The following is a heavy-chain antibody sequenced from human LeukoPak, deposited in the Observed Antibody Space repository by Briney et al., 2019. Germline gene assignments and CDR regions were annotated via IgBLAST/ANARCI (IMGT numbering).Heavy chain of an antibody. Sequence: GRSLRLSCVASGFTFSSHAMHWVRQAPGKGLEYVSAISSDGGSTYYADSVEGRFTISRDNSKNTLYLQMSSLRTEDTAVYYCVTTPYCSSTSCYSSFDYWGQGTLVTVSS. J-gene: IGHJ4*02. D-gene: IGHD2-2*01. V-gene: IGHV3-64D*06. CDR2: ISSDGGST. CDR3: VTTPYCSSTSCYSSFDY. CDR1: GFTFSSHA.